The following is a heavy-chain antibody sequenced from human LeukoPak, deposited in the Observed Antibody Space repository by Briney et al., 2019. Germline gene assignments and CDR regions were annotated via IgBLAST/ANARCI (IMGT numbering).Heavy chain of an antibody. V-gene: IGHV3-7*01. CDR3: ARQRVAVAGDFDY. D-gene: IGHD6-19*01. Sequence: GGSLRLSCAASGFTFSSYAMSWVRQAPGKGLEWVANIKQDGSEKYYVDSVKGRFTISRDNAKNSLYLQMNSLRAEDTAVYYCARQRVAVAGDFDYWGQGTLVTVSS. J-gene: IGHJ4*02. CDR1: GFTFSSYA. CDR2: IKQDGSEK.